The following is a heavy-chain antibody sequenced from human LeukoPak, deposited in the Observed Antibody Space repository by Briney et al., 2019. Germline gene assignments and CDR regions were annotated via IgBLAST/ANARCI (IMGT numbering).Heavy chain of an antibody. J-gene: IGHJ3*02. D-gene: IGHD3-9*01. V-gene: IGHV3-21*01. CDR3: ARDWYDNSDAFDI. CDR1: GFTFSTYS. Sequence: PGGSLRLSCAASGFTFSTYSMNWVRQAPGKGLEWVSSISSSSSYIYYADSLKGRFTISRDNAKNSLYLQMNSLRAEDTAVYYCARDWYDNSDAFDIWGQGTMVTVSS. CDR2: ISSSSSYI.